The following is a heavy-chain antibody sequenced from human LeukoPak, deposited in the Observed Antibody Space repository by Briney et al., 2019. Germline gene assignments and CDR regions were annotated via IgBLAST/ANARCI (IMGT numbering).Heavy chain of an antibody. J-gene: IGHJ4*02. CDR3: ARAFGVVTPYFDY. V-gene: IGHV3-53*04. CDR2: IYSGGST. CDR1: GFIVSSNY. Sequence: GVSLRLSCAASGFIVSSNYMSWVRQAPGKGLEWVSVIYSGGSTYYADSVKGRFTISRHNSKNTLYLQMNSLRAEDTAVYYCARAFGVVTPYFDYWGQGTLVTVS. D-gene: IGHD3-3*01.